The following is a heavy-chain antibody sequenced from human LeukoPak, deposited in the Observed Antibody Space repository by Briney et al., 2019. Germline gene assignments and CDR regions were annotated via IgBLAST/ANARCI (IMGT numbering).Heavy chain of an antibody. Sequence: GGSLRLSCAASGFTFTTYAINWVRQAPGKGLEWVSGISGAGDKTYYADSVNGRFTISRDNSKNTVSLQMSSLRAEDTALYYCAKDLALAGTGGGFDVWGQGTRVAVSS. J-gene: IGHJ3*01. CDR3: AKDLALAGTGGGFDV. CDR1: GFTFTTYA. V-gene: IGHV3-23*01. CDR2: ISGAGDKT. D-gene: IGHD6-19*01.